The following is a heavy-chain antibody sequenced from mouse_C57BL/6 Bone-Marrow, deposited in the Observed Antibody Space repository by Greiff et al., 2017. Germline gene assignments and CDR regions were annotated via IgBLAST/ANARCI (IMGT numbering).Heavy chain of an antibody. CDR2: IYPGSGST. CDR3: ASNCFAY. Sequence: VQLQQSGAELVKPGASVKLSCKASGYTFTSYWITWVKQRPGQGLEWIGDIYPGSGSTNYNEKFKSKATLTVDTSSSTAYMQLSSLTSEDSAVYYCASNCFAYWGQGTRVTVSA. CDR1: GYTFTSYW. J-gene: IGHJ3*01. V-gene: IGHV1-55*01.